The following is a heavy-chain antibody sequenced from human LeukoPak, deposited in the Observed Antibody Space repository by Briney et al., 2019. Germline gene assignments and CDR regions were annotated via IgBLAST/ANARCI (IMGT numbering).Heavy chain of an antibody. CDR2: IRYDGSNN. Sequence: PGGSLRLSCAASGFTFISYGMHWVRQAPGKGLEWVAFIRYDGSNNFYADSVKGRFTISRDNSKHTLFLQMNSLRAEDTAVYYFAKDLYGSGSSQIRLFDYWGQGTLVTVSS. CDR1: GFTFISYG. J-gene: IGHJ4*02. CDR3: AKDLYGSGSSQIRLFDY. V-gene: IGHV3-30*02. D-gene: IGHD3-10*01.